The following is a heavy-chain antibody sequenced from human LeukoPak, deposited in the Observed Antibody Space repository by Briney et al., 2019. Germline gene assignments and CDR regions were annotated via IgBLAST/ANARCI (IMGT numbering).Heavy chain of an antibody. D-gene: IGHD2-15*01. V-gene: IGHV3-48*03. Sequence: PGGSLRLSCAASGFTFSSYEMNWVRQAPGKGLEWVSYISSSGRTTYYADSVKGRFTISRDNAKNSLYLQMNSLRAEDTALYYCAKDRTAWWLAATFNYMDVWGKGTTVTISS. CDR1: GFTFSSYE. J-gene: IGHJ6*03. CDR2: ISSSGRTT. CDR3: AKDRTAWWLAATFNYMDV.